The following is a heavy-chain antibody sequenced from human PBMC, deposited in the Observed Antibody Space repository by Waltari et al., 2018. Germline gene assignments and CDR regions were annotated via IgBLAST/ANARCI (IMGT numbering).Heavy chain of an antibody. J-gene: IGHJ6*02. D-gene: IGHD3-16*01. CDR3: ARRDYTYGMDV. V-gene: IGHV3-23*01. CDR2: ILPSGAGT. Sequence: EVQLLESGGGLVQPGGSLRLSCAASGFTLSDCAMSWVRQAPGRGVEWVSAILPSGAGTEYTDSVKGRFTISRDNSRNTLFLQMNSLRAEDTAVYYCARRDYTYGMDVWGQGTTVTVSS. CDR1: GFTLSDCA.